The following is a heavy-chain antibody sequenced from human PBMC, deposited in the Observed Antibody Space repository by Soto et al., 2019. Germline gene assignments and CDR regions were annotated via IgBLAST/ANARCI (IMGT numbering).Heavy chain of an antibody. Sequence: PGGSLRLSCSASGFTISNYGMHWVRQAPGKGLEWVAVILYDGSNKYYADSVKGRFTISRDNSKNTLYLQMNSLRAEDTAVYYCALSALDAFDIWGQGTVVTVSS. CDR1: GFTISNYG. CDR2: ILYDGSNK. CDR3: ALSALDAFDI. J-gene: IGHJ3*02. V-gene: IGHV3-30*03.